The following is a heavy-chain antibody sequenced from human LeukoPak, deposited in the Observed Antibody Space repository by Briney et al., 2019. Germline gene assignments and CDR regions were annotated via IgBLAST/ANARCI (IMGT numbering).Heavy chain of an antibody. Sequence: GESLKISCKAPGYSFATNWIGWVRQLPGKGLEWMGIIYPGDSDTRYSPSFQGQVIISADTSISTAYLQWSSLKASDTAMYYCARLRDGYKYYFYYGMDVWGQGTTVTVSS. CDR3: ARLRDGYKYYFYYGMDV. V-gene: IGHV5-51*01. CDR2: IYPGDSDT. CDR1: GYSFATNW. J-gene: IGHJ6*02. D-gene: IGHD5-24*01.